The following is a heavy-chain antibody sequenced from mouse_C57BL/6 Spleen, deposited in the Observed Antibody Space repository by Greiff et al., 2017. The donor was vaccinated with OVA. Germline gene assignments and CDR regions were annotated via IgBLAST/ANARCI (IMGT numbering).Heavy chain of an antibody. V-gene: IGHV1-81*01. J-gene: IGHJ1*03. Sequence: VQLQQSGAELARPGASVKLSCKASGYTFTSYGISWVKQRTGQGLEWIGEIYPRSGNTYYNAKFKGKATLTADKSSSTAYMELRSLTSEDSAVYFCARLCDYYGSSYRNCDVWGTGTTVTVSS. CDR1: GYTFTSYG. CDR2: IYPRSGNT. CDR3: ARLCDYYGSSYRNCDV. D-gene: IGHD1-1*01.